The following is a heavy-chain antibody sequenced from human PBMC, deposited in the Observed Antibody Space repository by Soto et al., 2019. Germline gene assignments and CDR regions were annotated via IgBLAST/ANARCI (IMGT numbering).Heavy chain of an antibody. CDR3: ARETSGYDSY. J-gene: IGHJ4*02. D-gene: IGHD5-12*01. V-gene: IGHV3-33*01. Sequence: QVQLVESGGGVVQPGRSLRLSCAASGFTFSSYGMHWVRQAPGKGLEWVAVIWYDGSNKYYADSVKGRFTISRDNSKNTLYLQMNSMRAEDTAVYYCARETSGYDSYWGQGTLVTVSS. CDR2: IWYDGSNK. CDR1: GFTFSSYG.